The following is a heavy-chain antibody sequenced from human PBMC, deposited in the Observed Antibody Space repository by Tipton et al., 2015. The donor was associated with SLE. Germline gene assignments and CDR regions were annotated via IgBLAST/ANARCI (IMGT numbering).Heavy chain of an antibody. D-gene: IGHD3-22*01. Sequence: TLSLTCTVSGGSISSSSYYWGWIRQPPGKGLEWIGSIYYSGSTYYNPSLKSRVTISVDTSKNQFSLELSSVTAADTAVYYCARAGYDATGYFMNYFDYWGQGALVTVPS. CDR3: ARAGYDATGYFMNYFDY. J-gene: IGHJ4*02. CDR2: IYYSGST. V-gene: IGHV4-39*07. CDR1: GGSISSSSYY.